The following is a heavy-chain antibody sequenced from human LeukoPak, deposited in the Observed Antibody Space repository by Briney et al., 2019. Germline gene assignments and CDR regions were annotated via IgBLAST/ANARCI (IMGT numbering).Heavy chain of an antibody. CDR1: GFTFSSYG. D-gene: IGHD4-17*01. V-gene: IGHV3-30*02. Sequence: GGSLRLSCAASGFTFSSYGMHWVRQAPGKGLEWVAFIRYDGSNKYYADSVKGRFTISRDNSKNTLYLRMNSLRAEDTAVYYCAKDLYYGDYVFDYWGQGTLVTVSS. J-gene: IGHJ4*02. CDR3: AKDLYYGDYVFDY. CDR2: IRYDGSNK.